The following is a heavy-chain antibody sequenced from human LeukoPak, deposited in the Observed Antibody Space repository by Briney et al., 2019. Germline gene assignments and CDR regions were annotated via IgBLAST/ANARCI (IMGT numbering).Heavy chain of an antibody. CDR3: ARGRGYWGNYYYYMDV. Sequence: NPSETLSLTCAVYGGSFSGYYWSWIRQPPGKGLEWIGEINHSGSTNYNPSLKSRVTISVDTSKNQFSLKLSSVTAADTAVYYCARGRGYWGNYYYYMDVWGKGTTVTVSS. D-gene: IGHD7-27*01. CDR1: GGSFSGYY. J-gene: IGHJ6*03. V-gene: IGHV4-34*01. CDR2: INHSGST.